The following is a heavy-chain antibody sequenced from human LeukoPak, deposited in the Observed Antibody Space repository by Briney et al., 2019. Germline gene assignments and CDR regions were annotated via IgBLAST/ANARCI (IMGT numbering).Heavy chain of an antibody. Sequence: SETLSLTCTVSGYSISSGYYWGWIRQPPGKGLEWIGSIYHSGSTYYNPSLKSRVTISVDTSKNQFSLKLSSVTAADTAVYYCARDTDFWSGYYDYWGQGTLVTVSS. CDR2: IYHSGST. V-gene: IGHV4-38-2*02. D-gene: IGHD3-3*01. J-gene: IGHJ4*02. CDR1: GYSISSGYY. CDR3: ARDTDFWSGYYDY.